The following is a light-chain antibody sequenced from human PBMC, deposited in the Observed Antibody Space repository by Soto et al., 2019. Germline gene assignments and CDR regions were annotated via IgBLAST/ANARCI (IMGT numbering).Light chain of an antibody. CDR3: QQRSNWPRIT. J-gene: IGKJ5*01. CDR2: DAS. CDR1: QSVSSY. V-gene: IGKV3-11*01. Sequence: ENVLTQSPSTPSLSPGERATLFCRASQSVSSYLAWYQQKPGQAPGLLIYDASNRATGIPARFSGSGSGTDFTLTISSLEPEDFAVYYCQQRSNWPRITFGQGTRLAIK.